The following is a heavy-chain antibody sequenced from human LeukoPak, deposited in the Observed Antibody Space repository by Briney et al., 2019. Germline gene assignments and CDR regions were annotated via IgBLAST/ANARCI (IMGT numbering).Heavy chain of an antibody. CDR3: AKDIPPAVWDGYSQ. CDR2: ISGSCGST. Sequence: GGSLRLSCSASGFTFSSYAMSGVRQAPGKGLDWVAAISGSCGSTYYADSVKGRFTISRDNSKNTLYLQMNSLSAEDTAVYYCAKDIPPAVWDGYSQWGQGPLVTVSS. D-gene: IGHD5-24*01. V-gene: IGHV3-23*01. J-gene: IGHJ4*02. CDR1: GFTFSSYA.